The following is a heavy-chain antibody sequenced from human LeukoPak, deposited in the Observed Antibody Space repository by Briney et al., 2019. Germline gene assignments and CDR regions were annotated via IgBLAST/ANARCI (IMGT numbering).Heavy chain of an antibody. CDR3: ARATSYGDYVDY. CDR1: GGSVRSSY. D-gene: IGHD4-17*01. CDR2: IDYSGNT. V-gene: IGHV4-59*08. Sequence: SETLSLTCTVSGGSVRSSYWSWIRQPPGEGLEWIGYIDYSGNTNYNPSLKSRVTISVDTSKNQFSLKLTSVTAADTAVYYCARATSYGDYVDYWGQGTLVTVSS. J-gene: IGHJ4*02.